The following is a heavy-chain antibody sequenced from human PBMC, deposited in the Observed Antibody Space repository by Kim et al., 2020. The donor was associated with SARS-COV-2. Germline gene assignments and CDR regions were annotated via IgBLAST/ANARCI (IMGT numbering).Heavy chain of an antibody. V-gene: IGHV3-30*18. CDR1: GFTFSSYG. J-gene: IGHJ4*02. D-gene: IGHD3-22*01. Sequence: GGSLRLSCAASGFTFSSYGMHWVRQAPGKGLEWVAVISYDGSNKYYADSVKGRFTISRDNSKNTLYLQMNSLRAEDTAVYYCAKTREKRYDSSGQKGYFDYWGQGTLVTVSS. CDR2: ISYDGSNK. CDR3: AKTREKRYDSSGQKGYFDY.